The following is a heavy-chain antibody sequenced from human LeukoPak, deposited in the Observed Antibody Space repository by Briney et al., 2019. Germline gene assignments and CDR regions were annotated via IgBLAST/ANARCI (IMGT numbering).Heavy chain of an antibody. CDR3: ARGNDILTGYYKVLNWFDP. CDR1: GYTFTSYA. J-gene: IGHJ5*02. Sequence: ASVKVSCKASGYTFTSYAINWVRQAPGQGLEWMGWNNTNTGNPTYAQGFTGRFVFSLDTSVSTAYLQISSLKAEDTAVYYCARGNDILTGYYKVLNWFDPWGQGTLVTVSS. D-gene: IGHD3-9*01. CDR2: NNTNTGNP. V-gene: IGHV7-4-1*02.